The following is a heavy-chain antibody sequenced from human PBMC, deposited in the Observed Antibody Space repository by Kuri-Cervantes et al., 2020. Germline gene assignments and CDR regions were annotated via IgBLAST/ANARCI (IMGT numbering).Heavy chain of an antibody. J-gene: IGHJ4*02. V-gene: IGHV5-51*01. CDR1: GYSFTNYW. D-gene: IGHD3-22*01. Sequence: GGSLRLSCKGSGYSFTNYWIGWVRQMPGKGLEWMGIIYPGDSDTRYSPSFQGQVTISADKSISTAYLQWSSLKASDTAMYYCVRFSNYYGSTGYYGYWGQGTLVTVSS. CDR3: VRFSNYYGSTGYYGY. CDR2: IYPGDSDT.